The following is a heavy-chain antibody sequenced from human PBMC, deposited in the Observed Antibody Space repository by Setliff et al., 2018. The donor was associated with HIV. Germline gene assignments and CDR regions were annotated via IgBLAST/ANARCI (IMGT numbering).Heavy chain of an antibody. D-gene: IGHD6-19*01. CDR2: IIPHFDAP. Sequence: SVKVSCKASGGTFSSYPISWVRQARGQGLEWMGAIIPHFDAPQYAQKFQGRVKITADESTSTAYMEMSSLRSEDMAIYYCARSDSGWPHYQYHHMDVWGKGTTVTVSS. V-gene: IGHV1-69*13. CDR1: GGTFSSYP. CDR3: ARSDSGWPHYQYHHMDV. J-gene: IGHJ6*04.